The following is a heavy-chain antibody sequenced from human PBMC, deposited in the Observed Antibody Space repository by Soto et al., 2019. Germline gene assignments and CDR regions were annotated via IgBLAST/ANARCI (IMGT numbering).Heavy chain of an antibody. Sequence: QVQLVQSGAEVKKPGASVKVSCKASGYTFTGYYMHWVRQAPGQGLEWMGWINPNSGGPNYAQKFQGWVTMTRDTSISTAYMELSRLRSDDTAVYYCARDWPYRIAARPVEGAFDIWGQGTMVTVSS. D-gene: IGHD6-6*01. CDR1: GYTFTGYY. V-gene: IGHV1-2*04. CDR3: ARDWPYRIAARPVEGAFDI. J-gene: IGHJ3*02. CDR2: INPNSGGP.